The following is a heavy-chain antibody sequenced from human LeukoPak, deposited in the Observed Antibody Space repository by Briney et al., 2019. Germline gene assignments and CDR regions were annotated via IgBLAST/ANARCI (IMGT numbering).Heavy chain of an antibody. V-gene: IGHV4-34*01. CDR2: INHSGST. D-gene: IGHD6-13*01. J-gene: IGHJ4*02. CDR3: ASPRMAAAGTDY. Sequence: SETLSLTCAVSGDSVSFSYWSWIRQPPGKGLEWIGEINHSGSTNYNPSLKSRVTISVDTSKNQFSLKLSSVTAADTAVYYCASPRMAAAGTDYWGQGTLVTVSS. CDR1: GDSVSFSY.